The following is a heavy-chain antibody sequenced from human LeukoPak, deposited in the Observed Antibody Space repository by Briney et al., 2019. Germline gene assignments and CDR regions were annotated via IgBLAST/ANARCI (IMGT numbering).Heavy chain of an antibody. D-gene: IGHD3-22*01. J-gene: IGHJ4*02. Sequence: PSETLSLTCTVSGGSISSYYWSWIRQPPGKGLEWIGYIYYSGSTYYNPSLKSRVTISVDTSKSQFSLKLSSVTAADTAVYYCARDGDSSGHFDYWGQGTLVTVSS. CDR2: IYYSGST. CDR3: ARDGDSSGHFDY. V-gene: IGHV4-59*12. CDR1: GGSISSYY.